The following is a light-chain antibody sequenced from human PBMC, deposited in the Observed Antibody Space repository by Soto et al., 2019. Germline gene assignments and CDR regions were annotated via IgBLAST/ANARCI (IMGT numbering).Light chain of an antibody. CDR3: QQRSNWPPVT. CDR2: GAS. Sequence: EIVLTQSPGTLSLSPGERATLSCRASQTVNSHYLAWYQQKPGQAPRLLIYGASSRSTGVPDRFSGSGSGTDFTLTITRLEPEDSAVYYCQQRSNWPPVTFGQGTRLEIK. V-gene: IGKV3D-20*02. J-gene: IGKJ5*01. CDR1: QTVNSHY.